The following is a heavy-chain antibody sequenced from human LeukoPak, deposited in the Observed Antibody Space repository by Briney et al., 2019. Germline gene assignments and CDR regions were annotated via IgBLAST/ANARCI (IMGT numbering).Heavy chain of an antibody. D-gene: IGHD6-13*01. CDR2: IIPILGIA. V-gene: IGHV1-69*04. J-gene: IGHJ4*02. CDR1: GGTFSSYG. CDR3: ASPLSIAAAGTFGY. Sequence: SVKVSCKASGGTFSSYGISWVRQAPGQGLEWMGRIIPILGIANYAQKFQGRVTITADKSTSTAYMELSSLRSEDTAVYYCASPLSIAAAGTFGYWGQGTLVTVSS.